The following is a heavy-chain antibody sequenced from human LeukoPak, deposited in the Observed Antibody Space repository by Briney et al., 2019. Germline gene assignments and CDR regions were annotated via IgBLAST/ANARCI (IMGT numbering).Heavy chain of an antibody. CDR2: IYYTGST. Sequence: PSETLSLTCTVSAGSISYYYWRWIRQPPGKGLEWIGYIYYTGSTNYNPSLKSRVTISVDASKNQFSLKLSSTAAADTAVYYCSRQGSYTIPYWGQGTLVTVSS. V-gene: IGHV4-59*08. J-gene: IGHJ4*02. CDR3: SRQGSYTIPY. CDR1: AGSISYYY. D-gene: IGHD2-2*02.